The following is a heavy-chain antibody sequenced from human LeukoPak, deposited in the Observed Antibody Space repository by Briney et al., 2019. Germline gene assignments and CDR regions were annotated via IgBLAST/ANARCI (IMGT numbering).Heavy chain of an antibody. V-gene: IGHV1-18*01. CDR3: ARDTPQHLKRFDY. D-gene: IGHD6-13*01. J-gene: IGHJ4*02. Sequence: PGASVKVSCKASGYTLNKFGMSWVRQAPGQGLEWLGWINTYNGNTKLGEKFQGRVTMTTDTSTSIVYMELTSLRTDDTAVYFRARDTPQHLKRFDYWGQGTLIIVSS. CDR1: GYTLNKFG. CDR2: INTYNGNT.